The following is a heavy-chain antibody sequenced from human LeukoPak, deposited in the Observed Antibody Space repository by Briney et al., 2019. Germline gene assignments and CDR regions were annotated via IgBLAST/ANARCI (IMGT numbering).Heavy chain of an antibody. V-gene: IGHV4-34*01. J-gene: IGHJ4*02. CDR2: INHSGST. D-gene: IGHD3-9*01. CDR3: ARGLYYDILTGYYPPPPYFDY. CDR1: GGSFSGYY. Sequence: PSETLSLTCAVYGGSFSGYYWSWIRQPPGKGLEWIGEINHSGSTNYNPSLKSRVTISVDTSKNQFSLKLSSVTAADTAVYYCARGLYYDILTGYYPPPPYFDYWGQGTLVTVSS.